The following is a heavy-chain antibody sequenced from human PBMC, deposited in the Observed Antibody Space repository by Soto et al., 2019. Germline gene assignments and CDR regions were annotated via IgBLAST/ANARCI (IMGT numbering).Heavy chain of an antibody. Sequence: PSETLSLTCSVSGGSISTYYWSWIRQPPGKGLEWIGYIYYSGSTSYNPSLKSRVTISIDTSKNQFSLRLSSVTAADTAVYYCAREASGAYKYFDLWGQGTLVTAPQ. CDR1: GGSISTYY. D-gene: IGHD3-16*01. J-gene: IGHJ4*02. V-gene: IGHV4-59*01. CDR2: IYYSGST. CDR3: AREASGAYKYFDL.